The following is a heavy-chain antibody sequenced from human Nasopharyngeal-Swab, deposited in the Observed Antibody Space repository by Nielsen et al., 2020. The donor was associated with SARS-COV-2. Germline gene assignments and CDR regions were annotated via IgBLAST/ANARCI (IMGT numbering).Heavy chain of an antibody. V-gene: IGHV4-34*01. CDR1: GGSFSGYY. Sequence: SETLSLTCAVYGGSFSGYYWSWIRQPPGKGLEWIGEINHSGSTNYNPSLKSRVTISVETSKNQFSLKLSSVTAADTAVYYCARGGRGLLGYWGQGTLVTVSS. CDR3: ARGGRGLLGY. J-gene: IGHJ4*02. CDR2: INHSGST. D-gene: IGHD3-10*01.